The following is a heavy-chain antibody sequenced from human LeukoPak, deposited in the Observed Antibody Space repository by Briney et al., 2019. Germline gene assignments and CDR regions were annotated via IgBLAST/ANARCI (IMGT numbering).Heavy chain of an antibody. V-gene: IGHV3-30*02. Sequence: GGSLRLSCAASGFTFSNSGMHWVRQAPGKGLEWVAFIQFDEGNKFYADSVRGRFTISRDISKNTLYLQMNSLRVEDTAVYYCAEDNPVCESWGQGTLVTVSS. J-gene: IGHJ5*02. CDR3: AEDNPVCES. D-gene: IGHD2-21*01. CDR2: IQFDEGNK. CDR1: GFTFSNSG.